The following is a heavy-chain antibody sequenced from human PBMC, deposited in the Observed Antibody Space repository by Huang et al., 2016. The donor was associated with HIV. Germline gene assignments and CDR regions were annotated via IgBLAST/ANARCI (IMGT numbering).Heavy chain of an antibody. D-gene: IGHD1-7*01. CDR3: ARGYRELLGDAFHI. V-gene: IGHV4-30-4*08. CDR2: IYDTVNT. CDR1: GGSMSSGGYY. Sequence: VQLQESGPGLVKPSQTLSLTCTVSGGSMSSGGYYWNWIRQAPGGGLAWIGGIYDTVNTDSNPSLKSRVSISLDTSKKQFSLRLSSVTAADTAVYYCARGYRELLGDAFHIWGQGTMVTVSS. J-gene: IGHJ3*02.